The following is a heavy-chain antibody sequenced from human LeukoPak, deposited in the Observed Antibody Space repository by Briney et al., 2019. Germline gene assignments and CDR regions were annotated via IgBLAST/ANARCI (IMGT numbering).Heavy chain of an antibody. J-gene: IGHJ4*02. Sequence: SETLSLTCTVSGGSISSYYWSWIRQPAGKGLEWIGRIYTSGSTNYNPSLESRVTISVDTSKNQFSLKLRSVTAADTAVYYCATVAVIRGVTYFDYWGQGTLVTVSS. CDR3: ATVAVIRGVTYFDY. CDR1: GGSISSYY. V-gene: IGHV4-4*07. D-gene: IGHD3-10*01. CDR2: IYTSGST.